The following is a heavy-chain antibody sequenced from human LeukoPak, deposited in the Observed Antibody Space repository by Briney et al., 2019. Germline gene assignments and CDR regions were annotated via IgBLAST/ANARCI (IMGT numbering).Heavy chain of an antibody. Sequence: PGGSLRLSCAASGLTFDNYGMHWVRQAPGKGLEWVAFIRSDGSNKYYADSVKGRFTISRDNSKNTLYLQMNSLRADDTAVYYCAKVPHLYYGSGSYQLDYWGQGTLVTVSS. CDR1: GLTFDNYG. CDR3: AKVPHLYYGSGSYQLDY. V-gene: IGHV3-30*02. J-gene: IGHJ4*02. CDR2: IRSDGSNK. D-gene: IGHD3-10*01.